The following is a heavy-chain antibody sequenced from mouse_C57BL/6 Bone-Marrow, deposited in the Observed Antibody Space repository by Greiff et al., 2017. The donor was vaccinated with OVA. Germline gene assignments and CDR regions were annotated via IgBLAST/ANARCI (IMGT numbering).Heavy chain of an antibody. Sequence: EVQLQESGPGLVKPSQSLSLTCSVTGYSITSGYYWNWIRQFPGNKLEWMGYISYDGSNNYNPSLKNRISITRDTSKNQFFLKLNSVTTEDTATYYCAREGDYAGYWGQGTTLTVSS. J-gene: IGHJ2*01. CDR3: AREGDYAGY. CDR1: GYSITSGYY. V-gene: IGHV3-6*01. D-gene: IGHD2-4*01. CDR2: ISYDGSN.